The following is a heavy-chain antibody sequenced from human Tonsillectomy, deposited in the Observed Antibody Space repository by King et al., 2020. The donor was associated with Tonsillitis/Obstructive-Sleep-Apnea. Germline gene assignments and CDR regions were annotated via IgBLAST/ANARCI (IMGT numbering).Heavy chain of an antibody. CDR1: GGSISSYY. J-gene: IGHJ3*02. Sequence: QLQESGPGLVKPSETLSLTCTVSGGSISSYYWSWIRQPPGKGLEWIGYIYYSGTTNYNPSLKSRITISVDTSKNHFSLKLSSVTAADTAVYYCAREEPRMDAFDIWGQGTMVTVSS. CDR2: IYYSGTT. D-gene: IGHD1-14*01. V-gene: IGHV4-59*01. CDR3: AREEPRMDAFDI.